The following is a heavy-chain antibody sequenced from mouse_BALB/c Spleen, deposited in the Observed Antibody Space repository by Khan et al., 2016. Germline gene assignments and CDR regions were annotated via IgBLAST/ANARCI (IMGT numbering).Heavy chain of an antibody. J-gene: IGHJ1*01. V-gene: IGHV14-3*02. CDR1: GFNIKDTN. CDR2: VDPANGNT. CDR3: ASRTRTPRYFDV. Sequence: VQLQQSGAELVKPGASVKLPCTASGFNIKDTNMHWVKQRPEQGLEWIGKVDPANGNTNYDPKFQGKATVTADTSSNTAYLQLSSLTSEDTAVSYYASRTRTPRYFDVWGAGTTVTVSS.